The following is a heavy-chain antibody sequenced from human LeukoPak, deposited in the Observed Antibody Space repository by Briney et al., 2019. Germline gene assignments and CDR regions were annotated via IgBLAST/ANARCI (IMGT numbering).Heavy chain of an antibody. V-gene: IGHV3-23*01. CDR1: GFSFNYYV. Sequence: GGSLRLSCAASGFSFNYYVVSWVRQAPGKGLEWVSAISGSGVSTYYADSVKGRFAVSRDNSKNTLYLQMNSLRAEDTAVYYCAKARPNTYGNWTAFDYWGQGTLVTVSS. J-gene: IGHJ4*02. CDR3: AKARPNTYGNWTAFDY. D-gene: IGHD4-11*01. CDR2: ISGSGVST.